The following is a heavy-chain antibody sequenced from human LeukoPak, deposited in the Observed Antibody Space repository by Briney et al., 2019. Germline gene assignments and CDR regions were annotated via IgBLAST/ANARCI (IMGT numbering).Heavy chain of an antibody. J-gene: IGHJ4*02. Sequence: GGSLRLSCAASGFTFSNSAMSWVRQAPGKGLEWVSAISDSGVSTYYADSVKGRFTISRDNSKNTVYLQMNSLRAEDTAVYYCAKELRIVGATEGFDSWGQGTLVTVSS. CDR2: ISDSGVST. V-gene: IGHV3-23*01. CDR3: AKELRIVGATEGFDS. D-gene: IGHD1-26*01. CDR1: GFTFSNSA.